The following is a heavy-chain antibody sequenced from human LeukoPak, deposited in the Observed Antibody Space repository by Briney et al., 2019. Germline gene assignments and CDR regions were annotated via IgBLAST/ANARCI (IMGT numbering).Heavy chain of an antibody. J-gene: IGHJ5*02. CDR3: ARGGRYRSPSPNWFDP. CDR2: INGNGGST. Sequence: GGSLRLSCAASGFTFEEYGMSWVRQPPGKGLEWVSGINGNGGSTDYADSVKGRFTISRDNAKNSLYLQMDSLRDEDTALYYCARGGRYRSPSPNWFDPWGQGTLVTVSS. CDR1: GFTFEEYG. V-gene: IGHV3-20*04. D-gene: IGHD3-9*01.